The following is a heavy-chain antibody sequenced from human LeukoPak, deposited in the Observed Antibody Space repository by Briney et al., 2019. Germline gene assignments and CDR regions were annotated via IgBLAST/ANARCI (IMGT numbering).Heavy chain of an antibody. V-gene: IGHV1-2*02. CDR2: INPNSGGT. CDR3: ARQPSFDALDI. Sequence: ASVKVSCKASGYTFTSYYMHWARQAPGQGLEWMGWINPNSGGTSYVQKFQGRVTMTRDTSISTAYMELSRLRSDDTAVYYCARQPSFDALDIWGQGTMVTVSS. J-gene: IGHJ3*02. CDR1: GYTFTSYY. D-gene: IGHD2-2*01.